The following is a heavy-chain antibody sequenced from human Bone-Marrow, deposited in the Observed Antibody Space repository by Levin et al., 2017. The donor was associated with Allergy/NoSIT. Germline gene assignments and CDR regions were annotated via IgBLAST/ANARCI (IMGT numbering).Heavy chain of an antibody. J-gene: IGHJ4*02. V-gene: IGHV3-7*03. Sequence: GGSLRLSCAASGFTFTNHWMAWVRQAPGKGLEWVANIKEDESDKNYVDSVKGRFTISRDNAKNSLYLQMNSLRVEDTAVHYCAGETWAYDYWGQGTQVTVSS. CDR3: AGETWAYDY. CDR2: IKEDESDK. CDR1: GFTFTNHW. D-gene: IGHD7-27*01.